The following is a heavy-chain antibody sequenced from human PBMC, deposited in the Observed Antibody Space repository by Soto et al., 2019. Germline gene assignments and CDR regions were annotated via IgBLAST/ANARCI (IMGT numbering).Heavy chain of an antibody. Sequence: QVQLVESGGGVVQPGRSLRLSCAASGFTFSSYGMHWVRQAPGKGLEWVAVIWYDGSNKYYADSVKGRFTISRANSKNTLYLQMNSLRAEDTAVYYCARDKVDEQLWGGAFDIWGQGTMVTVSS. CDR1: GFTFSSYG. J-gene: IGHJ3*02. CDR3: ARDKVDEQLWGGAFDI. CDR2: IWYDGSNK. V-gene: IGHV3-33*01. D-gene: IGHD6-13*01.